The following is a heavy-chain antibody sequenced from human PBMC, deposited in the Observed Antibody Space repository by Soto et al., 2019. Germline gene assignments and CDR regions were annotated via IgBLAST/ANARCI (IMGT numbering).Heavy chain of an antibody. Sequence: GESLKISCKGFGYSFSNHWIGWVRQKPGKGLEWMGRIDPSDSQTYYSPSFRGHVTISATKSITTVFLQWSSLRASDTAMYYCARQIYDSDTGPNFQYYFDSWGQGTPVTVSS. CDR3: ARQIYDSDTGPNFQYYFDS. J-gene: IGHJ4*02. CDR2: IDPSDSQT. D-gene: IGHD3-22*01. V-gene: IGHV5-10-1*01. CDR1: GYSFSNHW.